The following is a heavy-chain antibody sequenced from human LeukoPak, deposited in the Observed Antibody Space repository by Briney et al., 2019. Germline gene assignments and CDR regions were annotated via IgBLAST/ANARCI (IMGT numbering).Heavy chain of an antibody. CDR1: GFTFSSYS. D-gene: IGHD3-10*01. CDR2: ISSSSSYI. V-gene: IGHV3-21*04. J-gene: IGHJ5*02. Sequence: GGSLRLSCAASGFTFSSYSMNWVRQAPGKGLEWVSSISSSSSYIYYADSVKGRFTISRDNAKNSVYLQMNSLRAEDTALYYCAKAVQYYYGSGSYHWFDPWGQGTLVTVSS. CDR3: AKAVQYYYGSGSYHWFDP.